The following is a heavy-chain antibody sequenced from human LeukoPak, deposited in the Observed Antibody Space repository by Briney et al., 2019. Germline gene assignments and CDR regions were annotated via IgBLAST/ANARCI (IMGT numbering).Heavy chain of an antibody. D-gene: IGHD2-15*01. J-gene: IGHJ5*02. CDR1: GYTFTSYY. V-gene: IGHV1-46*01. CDR2: INPSGGST. Sequence: ASVKVSCKASGYTFTSYYMHWVRQAPGQGLEWMGIINPSGGSTSYAQKFQGRVTMTRDTSTSTVYMELSSLRSEDTAVYYCARVACSGGSCYSSVGRWFDPWGQGTLVTVSS. CDR3: ARVACSGGSCYSSVGRWFDP.